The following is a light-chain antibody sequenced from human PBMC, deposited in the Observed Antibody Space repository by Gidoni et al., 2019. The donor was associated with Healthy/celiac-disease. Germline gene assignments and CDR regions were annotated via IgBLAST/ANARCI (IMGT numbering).Light chain of an antibody. J-gene: IGKJ2*01. Sequence: DIQMTQSPSTLSASVGDRVTITCRASQSISSWLAWYQQKPEKAPKLLIYKASSLESGVPSRFSGSGSGTEFTLTISSLQPDDFATYYCQQYNSYPITFGQXTKLEIK. CDR3: QQYNSYPIT. CDR1: QSISSW. V-gene: IGKV1-5*03. CDR2: KAS.